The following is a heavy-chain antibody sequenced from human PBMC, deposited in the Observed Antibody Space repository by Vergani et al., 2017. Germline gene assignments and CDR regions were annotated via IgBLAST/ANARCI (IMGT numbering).Heavy chain of an antibody. CDR3: ARGRNFIDY. Sequence: QVQLVQSGAEVKNPGASVKVSCKASGYSFTGYYIHWVRQAPGQGLEWMGWINPNSGRTKYAQKFQGRVTMTRDTSITTAYMEVGRLRSDATAVYYCARGRNFIDYWGQGTLVTVSS. D-gene: IGHD1-7*01. V-gene: IGHV1-2*02. CDR2: INPNSGRT. CDR1: GYSFTGYY. J-gene: IGHJ4*02.